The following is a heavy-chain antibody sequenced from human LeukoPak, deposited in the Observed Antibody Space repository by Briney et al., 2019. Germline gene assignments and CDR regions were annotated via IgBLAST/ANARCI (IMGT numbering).Heavy chain of an antibody. CDR3: AREYYYDSSGFDY. D-gene: IGHD3-22*01. J-gene: IGHJ4*02. Sequence: ASVKVSCKASGYTFTSYAMHWVRQAPGQRLEWMGWINAGNGNTKYSQEFQGRVTITRDTSASTAYMELSSLRSEDMAVYYRAREYYYDSSGFDYWGQGTLVTVSS. V-gene: IGHV1-3*03. CDR1: GYTFTSYA. CDR2: INAGNGNT.